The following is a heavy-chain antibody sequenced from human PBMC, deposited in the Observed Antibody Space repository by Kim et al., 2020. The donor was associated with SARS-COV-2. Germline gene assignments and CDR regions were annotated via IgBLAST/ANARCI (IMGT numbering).Heavy chain of an antibody. J-gene: IGHJ6*01. D-gene: IGHD3-10*01. CDR1: GGSFSGYY. Sequence: SETLSLTCAVYGGSFSGYYWSWIRQPPGKGLEWIGEINHSGSTNYNPSLKSRVTISVDTSKNQFSLKQSSVTAAATAVSYCARRRVNEYYGSGRYGMDV. CDR3: ARRRVNEYYGSGRYGMDV. V-gene: IGHV4-34*01. CDR2: INHSGST.